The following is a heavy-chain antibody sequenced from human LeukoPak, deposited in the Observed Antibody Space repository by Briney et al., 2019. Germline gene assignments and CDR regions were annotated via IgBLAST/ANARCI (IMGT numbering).Heavy chain of an antibody. V-gene: IGHV1-24*01. CDR3: ATGGDPYDYVWGSYRRDLDY. CDR2: FDPEDGET. D-gene: IGHD3-16*02. CDR1: GYTLTELS. J-gene: IGHJ4*02. Sequence: ASVTVSCKVSGYTLTELSMHWVRQAPGKGLEWMGGFDPEDGETIYAQKFQGRITMTEDTSTDTAYMELSSLRSEDTAVYYCATGGDPYDYVWGSYRRDLDYWGQGTLVTVSS.